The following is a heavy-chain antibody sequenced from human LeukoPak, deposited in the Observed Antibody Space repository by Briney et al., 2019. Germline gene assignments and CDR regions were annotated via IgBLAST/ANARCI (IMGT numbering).Heavy chain of an antibody. Sequence: SSETLSLTCTVSGGTIRSYYWSWIRQPPGKGLEWIGNIYYSGSTNVHPSLKSRVTISVDTSKNQLSLDLSSVTTADTAVYYCARDLGGNPWYIDYCGQGILVTVSS. V-gene: IGHV4-59*01. CDR1: GGTIRSYY. J-gene: IGHJ4*02. D-gene: IGHD1-14*01. CDR2: IYYSGST. CDR3: ARDLGGNPWYIDY.